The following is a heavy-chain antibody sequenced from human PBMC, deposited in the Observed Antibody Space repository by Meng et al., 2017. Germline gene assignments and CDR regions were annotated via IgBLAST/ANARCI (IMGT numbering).Heavy chain of an antibody. J-gene: IGHJ4*02. CDR3: ARFGGIVATISAFDY. D-gene: IGHD5-12*01. V-gene: IGHV1-2*06. CDR2: INPNSGGT. CDR1: GYTFRGYY. Sequence: SAGGVKTPGASVKGSFTASGYTFRGYYMHWVRQAPGQGLEWMGRINPNSGGTNYAQKFQGRVTMTRDTSISTAYMELSRLRSDDTAVYYCARFGGIVATISAFDYWGQGTLVTVSS.